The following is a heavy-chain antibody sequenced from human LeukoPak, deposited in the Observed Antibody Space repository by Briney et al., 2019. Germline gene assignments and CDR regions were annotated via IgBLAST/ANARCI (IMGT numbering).Heavy chain of an antibody. CDR2: ISWDGGST. CDR1: GFTFDDYA. J-gene: IGHJ6*03. V-gene: IGHV3-43D*03. Sequence: GGSLRLSCAASGFTFDDYAMHWVRQAPGKGLEWVSLISWDGGSTYYADSVKGRFTISRDNSKNSLYLQMNSQKAQDTALYYCAKDKGTDYYYYYMDVWGKGNAVSVSS. CDR3: AKDKGTDYYYYYMDV.